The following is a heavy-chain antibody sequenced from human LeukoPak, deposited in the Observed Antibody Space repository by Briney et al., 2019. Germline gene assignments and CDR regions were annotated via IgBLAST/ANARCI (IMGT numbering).Heavy chain of an antibody. Sequence: GESLKISCKGSGYSFTSYWITWVRQMPGKGPEWMGRIDPSDSYISYSPSFQGHVTISADKSISTAFLQWSNLQASDSAMYYCARSFRANSGSGSYYKILDYWGQGTLVTVSS. D-gene: IGHD3-10*01. CDR1: GYSFTSYW. V-gene: IGHV5-10-1*01. CDR2: IDPSDSYI. J-gene: IGHJ4*02. CDR3: ARSFRANSGSGSYYKILDY.